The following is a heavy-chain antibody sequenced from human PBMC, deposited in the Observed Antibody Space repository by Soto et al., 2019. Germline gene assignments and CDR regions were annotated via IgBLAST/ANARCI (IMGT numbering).Heavy chain of an antibody. Sequence: EVQLLESGGGLVQPGGSLRLSCAASGFTFSSYAMSWVRQAPGKGLEWVSAISGSGGSTYYADSVKVRFTISRDNSKNTLYLQMNSLRAEDTAVYYCAKTNSGSYFAAADYWGQGTLVTVSS. CDR1: GFTFSSYA. D-gene: IGHD1-26*01. CDR2: ISGSGGST. V-gene: IGHV3-23*01. CDR3: AKTNSGSYFAAADY. J-gene: IGHJ4*02.